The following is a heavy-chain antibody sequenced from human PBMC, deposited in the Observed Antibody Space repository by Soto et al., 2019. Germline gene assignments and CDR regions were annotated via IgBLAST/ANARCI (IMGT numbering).Heavy chain of an antibody. V-gene: IGHV4-39*01. CDR3: ARVERGTATTVVDAFDI. CDR2: IYHSGGT. J-gene: IGHJ3*02. Sequence: PSETLSLTYTVSGGSISSSSYYWGWIRQPPGKGLEWIGGIYHSGGTHYNPSLKSRVTISVDTSKNQFSLKMSSVTAADTALYYCARVERGTATTVVDAFDIWGPGTMVTVSS. D-gene: IGHD1-1*01. CDR1: GGSISSSSYY.